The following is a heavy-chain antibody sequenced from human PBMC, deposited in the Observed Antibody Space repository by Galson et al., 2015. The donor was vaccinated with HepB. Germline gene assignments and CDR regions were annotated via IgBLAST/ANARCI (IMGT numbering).Heavy chain of an antibody. CDR1: GFTFSSYA. CDR3: AREVGYGGHFDY. Sequence: SLRLSCAASGFTFSSYAMHWVRQAPGKGLEWVAVISYDGSNKYYADSVKGRFTISRDNSKNTLYLQMNSLRAEDTAVYYCAREVGYGGHFDYWGQGTLVTVSS. D-gene: IGHD4-23*01. J-gene: IGHJ4*02. V-gene: IGHV3-30*04. CDR2: ISYDGSNK.